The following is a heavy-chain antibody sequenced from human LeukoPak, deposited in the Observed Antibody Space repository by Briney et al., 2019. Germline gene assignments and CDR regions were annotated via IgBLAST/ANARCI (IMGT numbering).Heavy chain of an antibody. CDR3: ARHIIAARVYDY. J-gene: IGHJ4*02. CDR2: INHSGST. Sequence: PSETLSLTCAVYGGSFSGYYWSWIRQPPGKGLEWIGEINHSGSTNYNPSLESRVTISVDTSKNQFSLKLSSVTAADTAVYYCARHIIAARVYDYWGQGTLVTVSS. V-gene: IGHV4-34*01. CDR1: GGSFSGYY. D-gene: IGHD6-6*01.